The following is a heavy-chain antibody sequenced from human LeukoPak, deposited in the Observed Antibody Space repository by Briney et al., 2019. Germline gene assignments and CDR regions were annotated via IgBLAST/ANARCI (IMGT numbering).Heavy chain of an antibody. D-gene: IGHD2-8*01. J-gene: IGHJ5*02. Sequence: GGSLRLSCAASGFTFSSYVMHWVRQAPGKGLEWVAIISYDGSNEYYADSVKGRFTISRDNSKNTLYLQMNSLRAADTAVYYCARVRILYPTWFDPWGQGTLVTVSS. V-gene: IGHV3-30*04. CDR1: GFTFSSYV. CDR2: ISYDGSNE. CDR3: ARVRILYPTWFDP.